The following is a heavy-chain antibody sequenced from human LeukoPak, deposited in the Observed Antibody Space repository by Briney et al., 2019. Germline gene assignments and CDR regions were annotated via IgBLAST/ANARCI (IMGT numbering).Heavy chain of an antibody. D-gene: IGHD1-26*01. CDR1: GGSFSGYY. CDR2: INHSGST. Sequence: SETLSLTRAVYGGSFSGYYWSWIRQPPGKGLEWIGEINHSGSTNYNPSLKSRVTISVDTSKNQFSLKLSSVTAADTAVYYCASQYSGSPSDYWGQGTLVTVSS. V-gene: IGHV4-34*01. J-gene: IGHJ4*02. CDR3: ASQYSGSPSDY.